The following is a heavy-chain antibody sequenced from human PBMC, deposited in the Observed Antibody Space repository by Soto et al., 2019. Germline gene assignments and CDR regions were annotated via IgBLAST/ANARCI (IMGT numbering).Heavy chain of an antibody. Sequence: HPGGSLRLSCAASGFTFSSYWMSWVRQAPGKGLEWVANIKQDGSEKYYVDSVKGRFTISRDNAKNSLYLQMNSLRAEDTAVYYCARSPAAGTIFYYYGMDVWGQGTTVTVSS. V-gene: IGHV3-7*03. D-gene: IGHD6-13*01. CDR3: ARSPAAGTIFYYYGMDV. J-gene: IGHJ6*02. CDR1: GFTFSSYW. CDR2: IKQDGSEK.